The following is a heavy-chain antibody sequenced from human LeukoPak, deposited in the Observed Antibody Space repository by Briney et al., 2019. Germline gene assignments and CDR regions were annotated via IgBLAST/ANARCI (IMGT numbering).Heavy chain of an antibody. CDR1: GGSISSSGYY. D-gene: IGHD2-15*01. CDR3: TRVGYCTGGSCYGLDH. CDR2: IYHSGSP. Sequence: SQTLSLTCTVSGGSISSSGYYWSWIRQHPGKGLEWIGYIYHSGSPYYNPSLKSRLTISVDTSKNQFSLKLSSVTAAGTAVYYCTRVGYCTGGSCYGLDHWGQGTLVTVSS. V-gene: IGHV4-31*03. J-gene: IGHJ4*02.